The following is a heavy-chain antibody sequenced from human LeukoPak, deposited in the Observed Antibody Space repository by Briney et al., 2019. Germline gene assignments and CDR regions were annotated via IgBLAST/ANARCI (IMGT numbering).Heavy chain of an antibody. CDR2: IYTGGST. J-gene: IGHJ6*03. V-gene: IGHV4-4*07. D-gene: IGHD5-18*01. CDR3: SRDLRGYSSGHYYYYYMDV. CDR1: GGSVTTYS. Sequence: SETLSLTCDVSGGSVTTYSWSWLRQPAGKGLEWIGRIYTGGSTLYNPSLRSRVTMSLDTSKNQFSLMLTSVTAADTAVYYCSRDLRGYSSGHYYYYYMDVWGKGTTVAVSS.